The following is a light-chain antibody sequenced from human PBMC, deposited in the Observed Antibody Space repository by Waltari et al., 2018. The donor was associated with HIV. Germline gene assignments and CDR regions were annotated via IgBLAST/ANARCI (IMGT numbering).Light chain of an antibody. CDR2: AAS. CDR1: QGIASW. J-gene: IGKJ4*01. CDR3: QQANSFPLT. Sequence: DIQMTQSPSSVSASVGDRVTIPCRASQGIASWLAWYQQKPGEAPKLRIHAASNFQSGVPSRFSGSGSGTDFTLTINSLQPEDSATYYCQQANSFPLTFGGGTKVEIK. V-gene: IGKV1D-12*01.